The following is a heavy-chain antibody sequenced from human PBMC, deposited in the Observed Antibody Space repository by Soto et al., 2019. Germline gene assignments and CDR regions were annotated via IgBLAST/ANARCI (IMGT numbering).Heavy chain of an antibody. V-gene: IGHV1-69*12. CDR3: AREGKDTAMVYNWFDT. Sequence: QVQLVQSGAEVKKPGSSVKVSCTASGGTFSSYAISWVRQAPGQGLEWMGGIIPIFGTANYAQKFQGRVTITADESTSTAYMELSSLRSEDTSVYYCAREGKDTAMVYNWFDTWGQGTLVTVSS. CDR1: GGTFSSYA. CDR2: IIPIFGTA. D-gene: IGHD5-18*01. J-gene: IGHJ5*02.